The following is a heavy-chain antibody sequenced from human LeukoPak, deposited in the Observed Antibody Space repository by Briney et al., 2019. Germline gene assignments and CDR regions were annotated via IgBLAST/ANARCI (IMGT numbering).Heavy chain of an antibody. Sequence: SQTLSLTCTVSGGSISSGNYYWSWIRQPAGRGLEWIGHIYTSGSTNYNPSLKSRVTISVDTSQNQFSLKLSSMTAADTAVYYCASMYSSGWYYFDYWGQGTLVTVSS. CDR2: IYTSGST. D-gene: IGHD6-19*01. J-gene: IGHJ4*02. CDR1: GGSISSGNYY. CDR3: ASMYSSGWYYFDY. V-gene: IGHV4-61*09.